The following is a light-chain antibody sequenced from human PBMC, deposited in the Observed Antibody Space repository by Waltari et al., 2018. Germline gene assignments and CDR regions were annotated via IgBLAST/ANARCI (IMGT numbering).Light chain of an antibody. V-gene: IGKV3D-15*01. CDR2: GAS. CDR3: HQYNRWPRT. CDR1: QSVSNN. J-gene: IGKJ1*01. Sequence: DIVMTQSPDSLAVSLGERATLSCRASQSVSNNLAWYQQKPGQTPRLLIYGASIRSTGIPARFSGSGSGTEFTLTISSLQSEDFAVYYCHQYNRWPRTFGQGTKVEIK.